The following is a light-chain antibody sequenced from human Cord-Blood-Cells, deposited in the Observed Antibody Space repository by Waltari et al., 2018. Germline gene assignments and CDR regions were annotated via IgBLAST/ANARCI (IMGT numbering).Light chain of an antibody. CDR3: QQYNNWPIT. Sequence: EIVMTQSPATLSVSQGDRATLSCRASQSVSSNLAWYQQKPGQAPRLLIYGASTRATGIPARFSGSGSGTEFTLTISSLQSEDFAVYYCQQYNNWPITFGQGTRLEIK. V-gene: IGKV3-15*01. CDR1: QSVSSN. J-gene: IGKJ5*01. CDR2: GAS.